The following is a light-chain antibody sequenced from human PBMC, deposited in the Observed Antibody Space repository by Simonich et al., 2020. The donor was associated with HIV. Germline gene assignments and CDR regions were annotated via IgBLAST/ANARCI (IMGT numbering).Light chain of an antibody. CDR2: DNT. Sequence: QSVLTQPPSVSGAPGQRVTISCTGCSTSIGANYYVHWYQQLPGTAPKLLIYDNTNLPSGVPDRFSGSKSGTSASLASTGIQAEDEADYYCQSYDSSLSGVVFGGGTKLTVL. CDR1: STSIGANYY. V-gene: IGLV1-40*01. J-gene: IGLJ2*01. CDR3: QSYDSSLSGVV.